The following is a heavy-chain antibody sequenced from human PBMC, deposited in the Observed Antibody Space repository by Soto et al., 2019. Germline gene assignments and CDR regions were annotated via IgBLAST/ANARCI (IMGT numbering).Heavy chain of an antibody. CDR2: IYYSGST. CDR3: ARRGLVGATTFDY. CDR1: GDSVSSGSHY. D-gene: IGHD1-26*01. Sequence: TLSLTCTVSGDSVSSGSHYWDWIRQPPGKGLEWIGSIYYSGSTYYNPSLKSRVTISVDTSKNQFSLKLSSVTAADTAVYYCARRGLVGATTFDYWGQGTLVTVSS. J-gene: IGHJ4*02. V-gene: IGHV4-39*01.